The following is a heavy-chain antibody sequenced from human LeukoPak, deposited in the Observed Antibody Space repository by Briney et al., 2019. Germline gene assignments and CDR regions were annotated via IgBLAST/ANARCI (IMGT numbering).Heavy chain of an antibody. J-gene: IGHJ4*02. CDR2: ISAYKGNT. CDR1: GYTFTSYG. CDR3: ARDRRGGYVLGADY. V-gene: IGHV1-18*01. D-gene: IGHD5-24*01. Sequence: ASVKVSCKASGYTFTSYGISWVRQAPGQGLEWMGWISAYKGNTNYAQKLQGRVTMTTDTSTSTAYMELRSLRSDDTAVYYCARDRRGGYVLGADYWGQGTLVTVSS.